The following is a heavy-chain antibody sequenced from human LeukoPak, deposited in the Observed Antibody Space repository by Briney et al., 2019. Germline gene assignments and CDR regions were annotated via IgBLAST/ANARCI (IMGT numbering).Heavy chain of an antibody. CDR2: IYYSGST. Sequence: SETLSLTCTVSGDSVSGYYWSWIRQPPGKGLEWIGSIYYSGSTYYNPSLKSRVTISVDTSKNQFSLKLSSVTAADTAVYYCAQVWGGVYYMDVWGKGTTVTVSS. CDR3: AQVWGGVYYMDV. V-gene: IGHV4-59*05. D-gene: IGHD5-18*01. CDR1: GDSVSGYY. J-gene: IGHJ6*03.